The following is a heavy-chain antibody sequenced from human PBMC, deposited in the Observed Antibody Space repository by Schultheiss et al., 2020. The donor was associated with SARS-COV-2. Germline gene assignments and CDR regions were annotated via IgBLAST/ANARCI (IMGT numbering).Heavy chain of an antibody. V-gene: IGHV3-23*01. J-gene: IGHJ4*02. CDR2: ISGSGGST. CDR1: GFTFSGYA. D-gene: IGHD3-22*01. Sequence: GGSLRLSCAASGFTFSGYAMSWVRQAPGKGLEWVSAISGSGGSTYYADSVKGRFTISRDNAKNSLYLQMNSLRAEDTAVYYCAPLNGGYYIYWGQGTLVTVSS. CDR3: APLNGGYYIY.